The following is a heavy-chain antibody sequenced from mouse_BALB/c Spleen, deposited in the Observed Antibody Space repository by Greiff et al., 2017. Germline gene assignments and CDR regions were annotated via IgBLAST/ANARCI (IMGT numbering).Heavy chain of an antibody. J-gene: IGHJ3*01. D-gene: IGHD1-1*01. CDR2: ISSGSSTI. CDR3: ARDYYGAWFAY. Sequence: EVQLQESGGGLVQPGGSRKLSCAASGFTFSSFGMHWVRQAPEKGLEWVAYISSGSSTIYYADTVKGRFTISRDNPKNTLFLQMTSLRSEDTAMYYCARDYYGAWFAYWGQGTLVTVSA. V-gene: IGHV5-17*02. CDR1: GFTFSSFG.